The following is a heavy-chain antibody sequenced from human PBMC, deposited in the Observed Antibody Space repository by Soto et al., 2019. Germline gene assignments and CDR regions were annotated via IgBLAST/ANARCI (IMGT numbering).Heavy chain of an antibody. CDR1: GFTFSTYW. D-gene: IGHD1-26*01. CDR3: ARDKVVGPTTLDY. V-gene: IGHV3-7*03. J-gene: IGHJ4*02. CDR2: IKEDGSEK. Sequence: GESLKISCVVSGFTFSTYWMSWVRQAPGKGLEWVANIKEDGSEKYYLDSVKGRFTIYRDNAKNSLYLQMNSLRAEDTAVYYCARDKVVGPTTLDYWGQGTLVTVSS.